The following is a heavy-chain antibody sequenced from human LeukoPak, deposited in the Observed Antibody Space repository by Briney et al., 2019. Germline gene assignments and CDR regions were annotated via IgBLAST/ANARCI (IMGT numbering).Heavy chain of an antibody. CDR1: GFAFSSSS. CDR3: ARTFDY. Sequence: GGSLRLSCAASGFAFSSSSMNWVRQAPGKGLEWISYISSDSNIIYYADSVKGRFTISRDNAKNALYLQMNSLRAEDTAVYYCARTFDYWGQGTLVTVSS. J-gene: IGHJ4*02. CDR2: ISSDSNII. V-gene: IGHV3-48*04.